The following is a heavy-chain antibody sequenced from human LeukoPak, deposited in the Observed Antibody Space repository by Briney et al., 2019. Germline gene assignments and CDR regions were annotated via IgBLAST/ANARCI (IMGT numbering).Heavy chain of an antibody. V-gene: IGHV1-2*02. CDR3: ARDRPVVPAAMDY. D-gene: IGHD2-2*01. CDR1: GYTFTGYY. Sequence: ASVKVSCKASGYTFTGYYMHWVRQAPGQGLEWMGWINPNSGGTNYAQKFQGRVTMTSDMSISTAYMELRSLRSDDTAVYYCARDRPVVPAAMDYWGQGTLVTVSS. J-gene: IGHJ4*02. CDR2: INPNSGGT.